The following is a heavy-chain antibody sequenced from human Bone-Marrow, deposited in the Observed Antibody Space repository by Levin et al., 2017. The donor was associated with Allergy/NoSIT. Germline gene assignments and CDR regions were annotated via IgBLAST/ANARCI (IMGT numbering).Heavy chain of an antibody. CDR3: ARWGAAAGMDDAFDI. J-gene: IGHJ3*02. CDR1: GFSFNKYG. CDR2: ILYDGGNK. V-gene: IGHV3-33*01. D-gene: IGHD6-13*01. Sequence: PSETLSLTCAGSGFSFNKYGVHWVRQAPGKGLEWLAVILYDGGNKHYGDSVKGRFSISRDNSKNTVYLQMNSLRAEDTAVYYCARWGAAAGMDDAFDIWGQGTLVTVSS.